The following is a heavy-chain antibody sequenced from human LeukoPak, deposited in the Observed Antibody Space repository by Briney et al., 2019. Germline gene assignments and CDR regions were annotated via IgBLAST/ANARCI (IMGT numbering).Heavy chain of an antibody. V-gene: IGHV1-2*02. J-gene: IGHJ3*02. CDR3: WRVMHAASPGIIGPDDAFEI. Sequence: ASVKLSCNGSGYTFTVYYMHWVRQAPGQGLEWMGWINPKSSATNFEQKSQGRVTMTRDTSMSTAYMELSRLRSDDTAVYYCWRVMHAASPGIIGPDDAFEIWGQGTMVTVSA. D-gene: IGHD6-13*01. CDR1: GYTFTVYY. CDR2: INPKSSAT.